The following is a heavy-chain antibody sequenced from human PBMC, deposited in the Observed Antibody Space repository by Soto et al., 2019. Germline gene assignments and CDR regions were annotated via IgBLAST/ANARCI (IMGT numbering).Heavy chain of an antibody. V-gene: IGHV4-39*01. D-gene: IGHD6-19*01. Sequence: SETLSLTCTVSGGSISSSSYYWGWIRQPPGKGLEWIGSIYYSGSTYYNPSLKSRVTISVDTSKNQFSLKLSSVTAADTAVYYCARQEIGLIAVEGSFDPWGQGTLVTVSS. CDR1: GGSISSSSYY. CDR3: ARQEIGLIAVEGSFDP. CDR2: IYYSGST. J-gene: IGHJ5*02.